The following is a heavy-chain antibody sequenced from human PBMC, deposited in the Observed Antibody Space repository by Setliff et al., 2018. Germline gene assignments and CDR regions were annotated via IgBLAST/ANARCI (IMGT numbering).Heavy chain of an antibody. CDR1: GFSVSNYG. V-gene: IGHV3-48*01. CDR3: AGGYSFGYGVY. D-gene: IGHD5-18*01. Sequence: RLSCVASGFSVSNYGMNWVRQAPGKGLEWLSYISSSGGTIHYADSVKGRFTISKDTAGNSVFLQMNSLRGEDTALYYCAGGYSFGYGVYWGQGVLVTVSS. J-gene: IGHJ4*02. CDR2: ISSSGGTI.